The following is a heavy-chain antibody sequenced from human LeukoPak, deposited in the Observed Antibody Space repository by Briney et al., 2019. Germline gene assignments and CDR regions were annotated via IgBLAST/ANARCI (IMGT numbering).Heavy chain of an antibody. D-gene: IGHD3-9*01. J-gene: IGHJ5*02. CDR2: ISGSGGST. Sequence: GGSLRLSCAASGFTFSSYAMSWVRQAPGKGLEWVSAISGSGGSTYYADSVKGRFTISRDNSKNTLYLQMNSLRAEDTAVYYCVKDSRRPYYDILTGYYNLDDWFDPWGQGTLVTVSS. CDR1: GFTFSSYA. V-gene: IGHV3-23*01. CDR3: VKDSRRPYYDILTGYYNLDDWFDP.